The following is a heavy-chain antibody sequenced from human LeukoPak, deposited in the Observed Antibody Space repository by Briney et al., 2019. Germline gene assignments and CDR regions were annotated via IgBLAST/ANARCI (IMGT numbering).Heavy chain of an antibody. Sequence: SETLSLTCTVSGGSISSGSYYWSWIRQPAGKGLEWVGRTYTSGGTIYNPSLESRVTISLDTSKSQFSLKLSCVTAADTAVYYCARDSSLSGWFDPWGQGTLVTVSS. J-gene: IGHJ5*02. CDR3: ARDSSLSGWFDP. CDR1: GGSISSGSYY. V-gene: IGHV4-61*02. D-gene: IGHD3-10*01. CDR2: TYTSGGT.